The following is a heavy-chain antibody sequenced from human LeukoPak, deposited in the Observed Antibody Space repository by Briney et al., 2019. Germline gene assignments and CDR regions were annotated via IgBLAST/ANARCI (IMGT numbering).Heavy chain of an antibody. CDR1: GFTFSSYA. V-gene: IGHV3-23*01. CDR2: ISGSGGST. Sequence: GGSLRLSCAASGFTFSSYAMSWVRQAPGKGLEWVSAISGSGGSTYYADSVKGRFTISRGNSKNTLYLQMNSLRAEDTAVYYCAKDASVVPAAIYFDYWGQGTLVTVSS. J-gene: IGHJ4*02. D-gene: IGHD2-2*01. CDR3: AKDASVVPAAIYFDY.